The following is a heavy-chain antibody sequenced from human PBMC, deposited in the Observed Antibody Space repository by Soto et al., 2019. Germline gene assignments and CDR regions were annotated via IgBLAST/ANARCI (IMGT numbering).Heavy chain of an antibody. D-gene: IGHD6-6*01. CDR3: ARAKVEYSSSPVRPYYYYYMDV. Sequence: GGSLRLSCAASGFTFSSYAMSWVRQAPGKGLEWVSAVIYSGGSTYYADSVKGRFTISRHNSKNTLYLQMNSLRAEDTAVYYCARAKVEYSSSPVRPYYYYYMDVWGKGTTVTVSS. CDR2: VIYSGGST. CDR1: GFTFSSYA. V-gene: IGHV3-23*01. J-gene: IGHJ6*03.